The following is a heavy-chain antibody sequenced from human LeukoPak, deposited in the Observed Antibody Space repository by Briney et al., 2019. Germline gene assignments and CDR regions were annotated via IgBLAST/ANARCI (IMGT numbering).Heavy chain of an antibody. V-gene: IGHV3-20*04. CDR3: ARSDCSSGSCHKYYFDY. Sequence: PGGSLRLSCAASGFTFDDYGMSWVRQAPGKGLEWVSGINWNGGSTGYADSVKGRFTISRDNAKNSLYLQMNSLRAEDTALYYCARSDCSSGSCHKYYFDYWGQGTLVTVSS. CDR2: INWNGGST. J-gene: IGHJ4*02. CDR1: GFTFDDYG. D-gene: IGHD2-15*01.